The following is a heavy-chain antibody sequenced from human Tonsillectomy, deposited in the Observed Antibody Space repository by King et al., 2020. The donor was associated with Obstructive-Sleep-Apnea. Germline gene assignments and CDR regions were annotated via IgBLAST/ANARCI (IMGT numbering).Heavy chain of an antibody. D-gene: IGHD3-10*01. CDR2: ISPNTRGT. Sequence: QLVQSGAEVKKPGASVRVSCKASAYTLTGYYIHWVRQAPGQGLEWMGWISPNTRGTNYAQIFQGRVTMTRDTSISTAYMELSRLTSDDTAVYYCTRGGEFFFDNYAMDVWGQGTMVTVS. CDR1: AYTLTGYY. V-gene: IGHV1-2*02. J-gene: IGHJ6*02. CDR3: TRGGEFFFDNYAMDV.